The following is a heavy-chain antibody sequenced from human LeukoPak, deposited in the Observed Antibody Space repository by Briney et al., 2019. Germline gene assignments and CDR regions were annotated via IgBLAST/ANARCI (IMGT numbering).Heavy chain of an antibody. CDR3: ARRLSGGWDDTFDY. V-gene: IGHV1-8*01. CDR1: GHTFTSYD. D-gene: IGHD6-19*01. CDR2: MNPNSGNT. J-gene: IGHJ4*02. Sequence: ASVKVSCKASGHTFTSYDINWVRQATGQGLEWMGWMNPNSGNTGYAQKFQGRVTMTRNTSISTAYMELSSLRSEDTAVYYCARRLSGGWDDTFDYWGQGTLVTVSS.